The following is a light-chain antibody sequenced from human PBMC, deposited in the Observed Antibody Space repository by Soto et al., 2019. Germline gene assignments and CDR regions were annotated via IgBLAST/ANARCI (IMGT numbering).Light chain of an antibody. V-gene: IGLV1-51*01. CDR3: GTWDNSLNAWV. CDR1: SSNIGNNY. CDR2: DND. Sequence: QSVLTQPPSVSAAPGQKVTISCSGSSSNIGNNYVSRYQHLPGTAPKLLIYDNDKRPSGIPARFSGSKSGTSATLGITGLQTGDEADYYCGTWDNSLNAWVFGGGTKLTVL. J-gene: IGLJ2*01.